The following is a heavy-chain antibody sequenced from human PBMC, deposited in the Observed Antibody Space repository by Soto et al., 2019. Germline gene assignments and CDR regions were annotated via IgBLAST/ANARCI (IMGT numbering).Heavy chain of an antibody. CDR3: ARMYYYDSSALEGNWFDP. J-gene: IGHJ5*02. CDR2: IYYSGST. Sequence: LSLTCTVSGGSISSGDYYWSWIRQPPGKGLEWIGYIYYSGSTYYNPSLKSRVTISVDTSKNQFSLKLSSVTAADTAVYYCARMYYYDSSALEGNWFDPWGQGTLVTVSS. D-gene: IGHD3-22*01. CDR1: GGSISSGDYY. V-gene: IGHV4-30-4*01.